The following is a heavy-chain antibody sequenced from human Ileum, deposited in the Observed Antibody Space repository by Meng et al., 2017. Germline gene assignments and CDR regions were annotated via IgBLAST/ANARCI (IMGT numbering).Heavy chain of an antibody. Sequence: QVQLVQSGAEVKYPGSSVTVSCKASGGAFSSSAIGWLRQAPGRGLEWMGGIIPILNASTYAQNFKGRVTLSADMAPTTVYMELSSLTSDDTAVYFCARDCSGGGCFDPWGQGTLVTVSS. CDR3: ARDCSGGGCFDP. CDR2: IIPILNAS. J-gene: IGHJ5*02. CDR1: GGAFSSSA. V-gene: IGHV1-69*10. D-gene: IGHD2-15*01.